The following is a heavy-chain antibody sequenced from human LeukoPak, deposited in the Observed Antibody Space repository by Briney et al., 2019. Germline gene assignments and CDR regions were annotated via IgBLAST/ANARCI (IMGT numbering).Heavy chain of an antibody. Sequence: PPQTLSLTRALSGDSLSSGYYWGWTRQPPGKGLEWIGRIYHTGSTSSRPSLESRVTISVDTSKNQFSLNLSSVTAADTAVYYSARVSRTTSYSMENYFDYWGQGILVTVA. V-gene: IGHV4-38-2*01. CDR2: IYHTGST. D-gene: IGHD1-26*01. CDR3: ARVSRTTSYSMENYFDY. CDR1: GDSLSSGYY. J-gene: IGHJ4*02.